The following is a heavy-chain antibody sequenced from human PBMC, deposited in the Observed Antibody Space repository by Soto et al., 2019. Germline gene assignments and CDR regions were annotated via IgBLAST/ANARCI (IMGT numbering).Heavy chain of an antibody. D-gene: IGHD6-13*01. Sequence: PGESLKISCKGSGYSFTSYWIGWVRQMPGKGLEWMGIIYPGDSDTRYSPSFQGQVTISADKSISTAYLQWSSLKASDTAMYYCARRSSSWPPATPTSDYYYGMDVWGQGTTVTVSS. V-gene: IGHV5-51*01. CDR3: ARRSSSWPPATPTSDYYYGMDV. CDR1: GYSFTSYW. CDR2: IYPGDSDT. J-gene: IGHJ6*02.